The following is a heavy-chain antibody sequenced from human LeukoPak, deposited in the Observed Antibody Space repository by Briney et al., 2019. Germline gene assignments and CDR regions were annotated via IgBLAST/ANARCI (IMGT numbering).Heavy chain of an antibody. CDR2: ISYDGSNT. CDR3: ARDKDCSSTSCYNAFDI. V-gene: IGHV3-30*04. CDR1: GFTFSTYA. Sequence: GRSLRLSCAASGFTFSTYAMHWVRQAPGKGLEWVAVISYDGSNTYYADSVKGRFTVSRDNSRTTLYLLMNSLRAEDTAVYYYARDKDCSSTSCYNAFDIWGQGTMVTVS. J-gene: IGHJ3*02. D-gene: IGHD2-2*02.